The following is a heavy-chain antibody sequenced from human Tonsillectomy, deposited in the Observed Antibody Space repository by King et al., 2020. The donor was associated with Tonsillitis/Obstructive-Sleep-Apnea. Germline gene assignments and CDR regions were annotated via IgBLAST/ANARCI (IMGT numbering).Heavy chain of an antibody. CDR2: TYYRSKWYN. Sequence: VQLQESGPGLVKPSQTLSLTCAISGDSVSSNSAAWNWIRQSPSRGLEWLGRTYYRSKWYNDYAVSVKSRITINPDTSKNQFSLQLNSVTPEDTAVYYCARTPPDYDILTGYYMGGDWFDPWGQGTLVTVSS. J-gene: IGHJ5*02. CDR1: GDSVSSNSAA. V-gene: IGHV6-1*01. D-gene: IGHD3-9*01. CDR3: ARTPPDYDILTGYYMGGDWFDP.